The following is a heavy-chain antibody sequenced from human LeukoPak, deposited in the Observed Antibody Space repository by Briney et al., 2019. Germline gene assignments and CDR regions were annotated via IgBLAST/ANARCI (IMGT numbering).Heavy chain of an antibody. J-gene: IGHJ4*02. CDR1: GGSFSGYY. CDR2: INHSGST. Sequence: SETLSLTCAVYGGSFSGYYWSWIRQPPGKGLEWIGEINHSGSTNYNPSLKSRVTISVDTSKNQFSLKLSSVTAADTAVYYCARYGWGSDDYGFDYWGQGTLVTVSS. V-gene: IGHV4-34*01. CDR3: ARYGWGSDDYGFDY. D-gene: IGHD4-17*01.